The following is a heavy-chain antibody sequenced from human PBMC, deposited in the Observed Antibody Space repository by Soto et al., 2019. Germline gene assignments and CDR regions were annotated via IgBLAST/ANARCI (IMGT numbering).Heavy chain of an antibody. CDR1: GFTFDDYA. J-gene: IGHJ4*02. CDR3: AKAVTPRTIVPPFDY. V-gene: IGHV3-9*01. Sequence: EVQLVESGGGLVQPGRSLRLSCAASGFTFDDYAMHWVRQAPGKGLEWVSGISWNSGSISYADSVKGRFTISRDNAKNSLYLQMNSLRAEDTALYYCAKAVTPRTIVPPFDYWGQGTLVTVSS. CDR2: ISWNSGSI. D-gene: IGHD2-2*01.